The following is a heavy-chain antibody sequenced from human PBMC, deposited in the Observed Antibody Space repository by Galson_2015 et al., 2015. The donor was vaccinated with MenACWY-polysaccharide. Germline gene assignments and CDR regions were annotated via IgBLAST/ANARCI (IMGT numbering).Heavy chain of an antibody. V-gene: IGHV3-30-3*01. Sequence: SLRLSCAASGFTFSSYAMHWVRQAPGKGLEWVAVISYDGSNKYYADSVKGRFTISRDNSKNTLYLQMNSLRAEDTAVYYCARDMGGPTLRFLEWSRQNDAFDIWGQGTMFTVSS. D-gene: IGHD3-3*01. CDR1: GFTFSSYA. J-gene: IGHJ3*02. CDR3: ARDMGGPTLRFLEWSRQNDAFDI. CDR2: ISYDGSNK.